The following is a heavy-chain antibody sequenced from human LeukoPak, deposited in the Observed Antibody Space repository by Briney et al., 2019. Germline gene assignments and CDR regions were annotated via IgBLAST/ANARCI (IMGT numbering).Heavy chain of an antibody. CDR2: IYYSGST. CDR1: GGSINSYY. J-gene: IGHJ4*02. CDR3: ARVTGYMTEDYFDY. D-gene: IGHD6-13*01. V-gene: IGHV4-59*01. Sequence: ASETLSLTCTVSGGSINSYYWSWIRQPPGKGLEWIGYIYYSGSTNYNPSLKSRITISVDTSKNQFSLRLSSVTAADTAVYYCARVTGYMTEDYFDYWGQGTLITVSS.